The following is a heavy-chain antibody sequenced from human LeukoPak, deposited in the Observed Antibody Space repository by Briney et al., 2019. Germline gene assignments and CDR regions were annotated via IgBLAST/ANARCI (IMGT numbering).Heavy chain of an antibody. J-gene: IGHJ6*04. Sequence: HPGGSLRLSCAASGFTFSSYWMSWVRQAPGKGLEWVANIKQDGSEKYYVDSVKGRFTISRDNAKNSLYLQMNSLRAEDTAVYYCASPTTAAGTGYYYYGMDVWGKGTTVTVSS. CDR1: GFTFSSYW. CDR2: IKQDGSEK. D-gene: IGHD6-13*01. CDR3: ASPTTAAGTGYYYYGMDV. V-gene: IGHV3-7*01.